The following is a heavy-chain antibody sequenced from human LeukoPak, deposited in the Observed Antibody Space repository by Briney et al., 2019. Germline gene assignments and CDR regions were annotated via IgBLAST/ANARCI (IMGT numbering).Heavy chain of an antibody. J-gene: IGHJ4*02. D-gene: IGHD7-27*01. CDR1: GGSISSYY. CDR2: ISYSGTT. CDR3: ARHSQHSRDLGSARNFDS. V-gene: IGHV4-59*08. Sequence: PSETLSLTCTVSGGSISSYYWSWIRQPPGKGLEWIGYISYSGTTNYNPSLKSRVTISVDTSKNLFSLRLTSVTAADTAVYYCARHSQHSRDLGSARNFDSWGQGTLVTVSS.